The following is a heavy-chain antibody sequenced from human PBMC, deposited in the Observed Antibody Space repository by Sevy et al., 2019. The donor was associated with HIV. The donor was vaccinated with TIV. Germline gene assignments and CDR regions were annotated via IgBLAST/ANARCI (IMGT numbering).Heavy chain of an antibody. CDR3: ARGSSSTKFDY. V-gene: IGHV3-13*01. Sequence: GGSLRLSCAASVFTFRNYDMHWVRQATGKGLEWVSAIGTAGDTYYAGSVKGRFTISRENAKNSLYLQMSSLRAGDTALYYCARGSSSTKFDYWGQGTLVTVSS. CDR2: IGTAGDT. D-gene: IGHD2-2*01. J-gene: IGHJ4*02. CDR1: VFTFRNYD.